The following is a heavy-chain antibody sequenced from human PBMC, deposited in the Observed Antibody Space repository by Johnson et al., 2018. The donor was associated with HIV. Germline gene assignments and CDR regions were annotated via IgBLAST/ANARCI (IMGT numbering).Heavy chain of an antibody. CDR1: GFHFGNAW. CDR3: TTPGDRWYTLVGEAAFDI. Sequence: VQLVESGGGLVKPGGSLRLSCVASGFHFGNAWMNWVRQAPGKGLEWVGRIKSKTDGETTDYAAPVKDRFTISRDDSKNTLYLEMSSLKTEDTAVYYCTTPGDRWYTLVGEAAFDIWGQGTMVTVSS. J-gene: IGHJ3*02. V-gene: IGHV3-15*01. D-gene: IGHD2-15*01. CDR2: IKSKTDGETT.